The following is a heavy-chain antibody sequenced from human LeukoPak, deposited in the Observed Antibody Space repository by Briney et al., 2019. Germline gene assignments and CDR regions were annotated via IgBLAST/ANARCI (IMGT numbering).Heavy chain of an antibody. J-gene: IGHJ4*02. CDR1: GGSISSYY. CDR2: IYTSGST. D-gene: IGHD2-2*01. CDR3: ARDKCNSTTCPKYFDY. V-gene: IGHV4-4*07. Sequence: PSGTLSLTCTVSGGSISSYYWSWIRQPAGKGLEWIGRIYTSGSTNYNPSLKSRVTMSVDTSKNQFSLKLTSVTAADTAVYYCARDKCNSTTCPKYFDYWGQGTLVTVSS.